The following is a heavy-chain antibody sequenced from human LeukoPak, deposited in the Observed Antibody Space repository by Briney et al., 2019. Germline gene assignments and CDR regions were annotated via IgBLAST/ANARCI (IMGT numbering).Heavy chain of an antibody. Sequence: GASVKVSCKASGGTFSSYAISWVRQAPGQGLEWMGGIIPIFGTANYAQKFQGRVTITADESTSTAYMELSSLRSEDTAVYYCARGIAAAGTSIPPSQGYWGQGTLVTVSS. D-gene: IGHD6-13*01. CDR2: IIPIFGTA. CDR1: GGTFSSYA. J-gene: IGHJ4*02. CDR3: ARGIAAAGTSIPPSQGY. V-gene: IGHV1-69*13.